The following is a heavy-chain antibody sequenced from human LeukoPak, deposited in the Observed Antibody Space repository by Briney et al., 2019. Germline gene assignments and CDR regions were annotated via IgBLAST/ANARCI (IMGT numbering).Heavy chain of an antibody. CDR2: FDPEDGET. V-gene: IGHV1-24*01. D-gene: IGHD3-3*01. Sequence: ASVKVSCKVSGYTLTELSMHWVRQAPGKGLEWMGGFDPEDGETIYAQKFQGRVTMTEDTSTDTAYMELSSLRSEDTAVYYCATALGGDSNYDFWSGHRYYFDYWGQGTLVTVSS. CDR1: GYTLTELS. CDR3: ATALGGDSNYDFWSGHRYYFDY. J-gene: IGHJ4*02.